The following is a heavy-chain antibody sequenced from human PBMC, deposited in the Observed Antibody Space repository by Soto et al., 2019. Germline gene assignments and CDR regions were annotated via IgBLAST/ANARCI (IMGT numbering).Heavy chain of an antibody. D-gene: IGHD4-17*01. CDR3: ARTWFATVVTKEVPYYYGMDV. J-gene: IGHJ6*02. V-gene: IGHV3-30-3*01. CDR1: GFTFSSYA. CDR2: ISYDGSNK. Sequence: GGSLRLSCAASGFTFSSYAMHWVRQAPGKGLEWVAVISYDGSNKYYADSVKGRFTISRDNSKNTLYLQMNSLRAEDTAVYYCARTWFATVVTKEVPYYYGMDVWGQGTTVTVSS.